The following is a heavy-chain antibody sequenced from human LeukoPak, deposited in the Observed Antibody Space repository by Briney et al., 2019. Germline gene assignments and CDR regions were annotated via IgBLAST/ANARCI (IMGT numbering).Heavy chain of an antibody. J-gene: IGHJ4*02. CDR3: AKSPKTGFLFDY. Sequence: PGGSLRHSCAASGFTVSSNYMSWVRQAPGKGLEWVSVIYGGVNTVYADSVQGRFTISRDNSKNTLYLQMSSLRAEDTAVYYCAKSPKTGFLFDYWGKGTLVTVSS. CDR1: GFTVSSNY. CDR2: IYGGVNT. D-gene: IGHD1-1*01. V-gene: IGHV3-66*01.